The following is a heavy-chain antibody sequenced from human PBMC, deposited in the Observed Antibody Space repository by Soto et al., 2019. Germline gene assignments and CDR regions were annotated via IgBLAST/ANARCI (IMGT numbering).Heavy chain of an antibody. CDR2: IKQDGSER. CDR1: GYTCSSYC. CDR3: ARVPSTRDIWSYGVGGRYYYYYMDV. J-gene: IGHJ6*03. Sequence: EVQLVESGGGLVQPGGSLRLSCEASGYTCSSYCMTWVRQAPGKGLEWVAHIKQDGSERYYVDSVKGRFTISRDNAKNSLYLQMNILRAEDTAVYYCARVPSTRDIWSYGVGGRYYYYYMDVCGKGTTVTVSS. V-gene: IGHV3-7*04. D-gene: IGHD1-7*01.